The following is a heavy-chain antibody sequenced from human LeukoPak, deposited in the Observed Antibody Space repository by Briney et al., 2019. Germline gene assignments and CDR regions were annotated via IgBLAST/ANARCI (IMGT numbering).Heavy chain of an antibody. D-gene: IGHD5-18*01. CDR1: GFTFSTYA. Sequence: GGSLRLSCAASGFTFSTYAMSWARQAPGKGLEWVAVIWYDGSNKYYADSVKGRFTISRDNSKNTLYLQMNSLRAEDTAVYYCVRGAAMVTYYFDYWGQGTLVTVSS. J-gene: IGHJ4*02. CDR2: IWYDGSNK. V-gene: IGHV3-33*08. CDR3: VRGAAMVTYYFDY.